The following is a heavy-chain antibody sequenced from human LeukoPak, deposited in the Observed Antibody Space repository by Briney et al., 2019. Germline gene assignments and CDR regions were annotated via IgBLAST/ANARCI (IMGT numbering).Heavy chain of an antibody. V-gene: IGHV3-23*01. D-gene: IGHD6-19*01. CDR1: GLTFSNYA. J-gene: IGHJ3*02. Sequence: GGSLRLSCAASGLTFSNYAMTWVRQAPGKGLEWVSGISGRGSNTYYAESVKGRFTISRDNSQNTLYLRMNSLRAEDTAVYYCANGYNSGWYIPFDMWGQGTMVTVSS. CDR3: ANGYNSGWYIPFDM. CDR2: ISGRGSNT.